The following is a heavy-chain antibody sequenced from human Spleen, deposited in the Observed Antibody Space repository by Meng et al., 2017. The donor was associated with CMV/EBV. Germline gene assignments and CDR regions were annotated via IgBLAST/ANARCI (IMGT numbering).Heavy chain of an antibody. CDR1: GLTFSNLL. CDR3: GTGVHYYGD. Sequence: LSCVASGLTFSNLLMSWVRQAPGKGLEWVGRINPNGECGTTDFAAPVNGRFTISRDDSKSTVHLQMNNLDTEDTAVYFCGTGVHYYGDWCQGTLVPVSS. D-gene: IGHD3-22*01. CDR2: INPNGECGTT. V-gene: IGHV3-15*01. J-gene: IGHJ4*02.